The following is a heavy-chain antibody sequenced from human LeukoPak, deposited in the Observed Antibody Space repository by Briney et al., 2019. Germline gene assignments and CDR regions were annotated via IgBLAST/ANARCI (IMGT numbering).Heavy chain of an antibody. CDR1: GISFSNYS. CDR3: ARDSRQDRTRYDYVWETYRYPFLDQ. Sequence: PGGSLRLSCAASGISFSNYSMNWVRQAPGKGLEWVSGISSSGTYRHYADSVKGRFTISRDNARKSVSLQTNSLRGDDTAVYFCARDSRQDRTRYDYVWETYRYPFLDQWGQGTLVTVSS. CDR2: ISSSGTYR. V-gene: IGHV3-21*01. D-gene: IGHD3-16*02. J-gene: IGHJ4*02.